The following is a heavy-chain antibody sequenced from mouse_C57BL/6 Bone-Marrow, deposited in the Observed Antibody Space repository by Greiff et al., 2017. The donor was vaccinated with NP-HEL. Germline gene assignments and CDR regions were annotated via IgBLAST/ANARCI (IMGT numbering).Heavy chain of an antibody. CDR3: ARNYPWFAY. D-gene: IGHD2-1*01. V-gene: IGHV1-26*01. CDR1: GYTFPDYY. CDR2: INPNNGGT. Sequence: EVQLQQSGPELVKPGASVKISCKASGYTFPDYYMNWVKQSHGKSLEWIGDINPNNGGTSYNQKFKGKATLTVDKSSSTAYMELRSLTSEDSAVYYCARNYPWFAYWGQGTLVTVSA. J-gene: IGHJ3*01.